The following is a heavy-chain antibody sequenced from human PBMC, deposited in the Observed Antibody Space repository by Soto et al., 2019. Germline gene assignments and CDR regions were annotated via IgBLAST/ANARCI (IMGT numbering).Heavy chain of an antibody. CDR2: IFYTETT. J-gene: IGHJ5*02. CDR3: VRAHYYETPGLSLPWYDP. CDR1: GGSVRSSDW. D-gene: IGHD3-16*01. V-gene: IGHV4-4*02. Sequence: QVQLQESGPGLVKPSGTLSLTCVVSGGSVRSSDWWTWVRQPPGKGLEWIGEIFYTETTHYNPSLKSRASISVDRSKNEISLSLISVTAADTAVYYCVRAHYYETPGLSLPWYDPWGQGALVTVSS.